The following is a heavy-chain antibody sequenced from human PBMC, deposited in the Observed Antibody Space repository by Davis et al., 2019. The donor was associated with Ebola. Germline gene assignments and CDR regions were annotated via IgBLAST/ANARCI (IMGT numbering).Heavy chain of an antibody. CDR2: INPSGGST. CDR3: ARGIRSYGDHYFAY. D-gene: IGHD4-17*01. V-gene: IGHV1-46*01. CDR1: GDTLTSYA. J-gene: IGHJ4*02. Sequence: ASVKVSCKAVGDTLTSYAMTWVRQAPGQGLEWMGIINPSGGSTSYAQKFQGRVTMTRDTSTSTVYMELRRLRSDDTAVYYCARGIRSYGDHYFAYWGQGTLVTVSS.